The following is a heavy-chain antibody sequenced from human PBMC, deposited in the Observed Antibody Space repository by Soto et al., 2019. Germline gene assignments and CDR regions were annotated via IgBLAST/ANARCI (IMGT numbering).Heavy chain of an antibody. CDR3: AKDISTYSGSYTYYFDS. CDR2: ISYDGSNK. J-gene: IGHJ4*02. CDR1: GFTFSNYA. Sequence: QVQLVESGGGVVQPGRSLRLSCAASGFTFSNYAMHWVRQAPGKGLEWVAVISYDGSNKYYAESVKGRFTISRDNPKYTLYLQMNTLRAEDTAVYYCAKDISTYSGSYTYYFDSWGQGTLVTVSS. D-gene: IGHD1-26*01. V-gene: IGHV3-30*18.